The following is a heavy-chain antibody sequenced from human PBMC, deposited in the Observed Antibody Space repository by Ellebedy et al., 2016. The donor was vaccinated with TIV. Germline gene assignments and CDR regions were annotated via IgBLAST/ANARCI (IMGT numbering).Heavy chain of an antibody. Sequence: GESLKISXAASGFTFSSYSMNWVRQAPGKGLEWVSYISSSSSTIYYADSVKGRFTISRDNAKNSLYLQMNSLRDEDTAVYYCAREGQLAPNYYYYYMDVWGKGTTVTVSS. J-gene: IGHJ6*03. D-gene: IGHD6-13*01. CDR2: ISSSSSTI. CDR1: GFTFSSYS. V-gene: IGHV3-48*02. CDR3: AREGQLAPNYYYYYMDV.